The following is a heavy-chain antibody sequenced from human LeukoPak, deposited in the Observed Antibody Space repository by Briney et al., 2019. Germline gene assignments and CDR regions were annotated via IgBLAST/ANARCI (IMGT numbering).Heavy chain of an antibody. D-gene: IGHD3-10*01. CDR1: GFTFSSYG. CDR2: IAYDGSNK. CDR3: ARDRSGSYCIDF. V-gene: IGHV3-30-3*01. Sequence: PGRSLRLSCAASGFTFSSYGMHWVRQAPGKGLEWVAVIAYDGSNKDYADSVKGRFTISRDNSKNTLYLQMNSLRAEDTAVYYCARDRSGSYCIDFWGQGTLVTVSS. J-gene: IGHJ4*02.